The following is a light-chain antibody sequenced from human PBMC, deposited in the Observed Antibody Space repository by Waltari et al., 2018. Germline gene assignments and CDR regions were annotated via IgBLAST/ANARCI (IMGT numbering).Light chain of an antibody. J-gene: IGKJ4*01. CDR1: QSIRDF. Sequence: EVVLTQSPGTLSLSPGQRATLSCKASQSIRDFLAWYQQKPGQEPRLLIYDASKRATGIPTRFSGSGFGTDFTLTISSLEPEDFAAYYCQQRSSWPPITFGGGTKVE. CDR3: QQRSSWPPIT. CDR2: DAS. V-gene: IGKV3-11*01.